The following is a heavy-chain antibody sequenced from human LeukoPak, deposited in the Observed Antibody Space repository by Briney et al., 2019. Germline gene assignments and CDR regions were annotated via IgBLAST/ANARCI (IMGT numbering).Heavy chain of an antibody. V-gene: IGHV1-18*04. Sequence: ASVKVSCKASGYTFTGYYMHWVRQAPGQGLEWMGWISAYNGNTNYAQKLQGRVTMTTDTSTSTAYMELRSLRSDDTAVYYCGIAVAGTRTKVDYWGRGTLVTVSS. D-gene: IGHD6-19*01. CDR3: GIAVAGTRTKVDY. J-gene: IGHJ4*02. CDR1: GYTFTGYY. CDR2: ISAYNGNT.